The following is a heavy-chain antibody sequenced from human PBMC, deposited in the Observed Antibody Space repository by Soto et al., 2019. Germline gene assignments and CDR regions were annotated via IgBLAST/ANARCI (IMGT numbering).Heavy chain of an antibody. V-gene: IGHV3-74*01. CDR3: ARGGVGSFDY. CDR1: GFTFSSYW. D-gene: IGHD2-2*03. CDR2: IHKDGSTT. J-gene: IGHJ4*02. Sequence: GGSLRLSCAASGFTFSSYWMHWVRQAPGKGLVWVSHIHKDGSTTSYADSVKGRFTISRDNARNTVYLQINSLRAEDTAVYYCARGGVGSFDYWGQGTQVTVSS.